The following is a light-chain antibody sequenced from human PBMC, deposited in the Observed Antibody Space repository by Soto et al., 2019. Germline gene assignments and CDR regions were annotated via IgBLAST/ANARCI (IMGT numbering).Light chain of an antibody. CDR3: TSRTSSTTMI. J-gene: IGLJ2*01. CDR2: DVN. V-gene: IGLV2-14*03. Sequence: QSALTQPASVSGSPGQSITISCTGTSSGLGAYNFVSWYQQHPGKAPKLMLYDVNIRPAGVSNRFSGSKSGNTAYLTISGRQAEDEADYYCTSRTSSTTMIFGGGTKLTVL. CDR1: SSGLGAYNF.